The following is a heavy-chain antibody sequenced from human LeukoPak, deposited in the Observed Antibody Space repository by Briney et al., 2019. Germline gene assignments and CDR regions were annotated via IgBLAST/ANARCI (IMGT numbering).Heavy chain of an antibody. CDR3: ARGPPFDP. V-gene: IGHV3-66*01. Sequence: GGSLRLSCVASTFTVSSNFMSWVRQAPGKGLEWVSIIYSGGVTNYADSVKGRFTISRDNSKNTLYLQMNSLRAEDTAVYYCARGPPFDPWGQGTLVTVSS. J-gene: IGHJ5*02. CDR2: IYSGGVT. CDR1: TFTVSSNF.